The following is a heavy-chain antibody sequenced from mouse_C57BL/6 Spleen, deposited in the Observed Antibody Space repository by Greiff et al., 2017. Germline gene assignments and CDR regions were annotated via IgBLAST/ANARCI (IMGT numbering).Heavy chain of an antibody. D-gene: IGHD1-1*01. CDR1: GFTFSSYA. CDR2: ISSGGDYI. CDR3: TRDPIYGTGYFDV. V-gene: IGHV5-9-1*02. J-gene: IGHJ1*01. Sequence: EVKLVESGEGLVKPGGSLKLSCAASGFTFSSYAMSWVRQTPEKRLEWVAYISSGGDYIYYADTVKGRFTISRDNARNTLYLQMRSLKSEDTAMYYCTRDPIYGTGYFDVWGPGTTVTVSS.